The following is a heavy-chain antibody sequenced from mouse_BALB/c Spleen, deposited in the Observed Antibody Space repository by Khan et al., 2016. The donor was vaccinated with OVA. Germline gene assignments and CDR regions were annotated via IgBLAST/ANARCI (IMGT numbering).Heavy chain of an antibody. V-gene: IGHV9-3-1*01. D-gene: IGHD1-1*01. J-gene: IGHJ4*01. CDR3: ARPPYVSCVMGV. CDR1: GYTFTNYG. CDR2: INTYTGEP. Sequence: QIQLVQSGPELKKPGETVKISCKASGYTFTNYGMNWVKQAPGKGLKWMGWINTYTGEPTYADDFKGRFAFSLETSANTAYLQINNLKNEYTATYFCARPPYVSCVMGVWGEGTSVTVSS.